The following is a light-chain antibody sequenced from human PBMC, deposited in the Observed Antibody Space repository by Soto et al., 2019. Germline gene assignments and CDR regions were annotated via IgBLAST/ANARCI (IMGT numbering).Light chain of an antibody. J-gene: IGLJ1*01. CDR3: AAWDDSLNGYV. CDR1: SSNIGSNT. V-gene: IGLV1-44*01. CDR2: TNN. Sequence: QSVLTQPPSASGTPGQRVTISCSGSSSNIGSNTVNWYQQLPGTAPKPLIYTNNQRPSGVPDLCSGSKSGTSASLAISGVQSEDEADYYCAAWDDSLNGYVFGTGTKLTVL.